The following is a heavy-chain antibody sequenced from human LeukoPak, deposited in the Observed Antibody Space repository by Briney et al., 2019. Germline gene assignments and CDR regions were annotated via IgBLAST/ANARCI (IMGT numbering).Heavy chain of an antibody. D-gene: IGHD6-19*01. J-gene: IGHJ5*02. Sequence: SETLSLTCTVSGGSISSYYWSWIRQPAGKGLEWIGRIYTSGSTNYNPSLKSRVTMSVDTSKNQFSLKLSSVTAADTAVYYCARDGDIVVAGVTIVGFDPWGQGTLVTVSS. CDR2: IYTSGST. CDR1: GGSISSYY. V-gene: IGHV4-4*07. CDR3: ARDGDIVVAGVTIVGFDP.